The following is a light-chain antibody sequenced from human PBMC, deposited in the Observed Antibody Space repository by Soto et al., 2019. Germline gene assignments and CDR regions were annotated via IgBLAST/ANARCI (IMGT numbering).Light chain of an antibody. CDR2: DVS. V-gene: IGLV2-14*01. J-gene: IGLJ1*01. Sequence: QSVLTQPASVSGSPGQSIAISCTGTSSDVGGYNYVSWYQQHPGKAPKLMVYDVSNRPSGVSNRFSGSKSGNTASLTISGLQAEDEAYYYCSSYTSCSTYVFGTGTNVTVL. CDR1: SSDVGGYNY. CDR3: SSYTSCSTYV.